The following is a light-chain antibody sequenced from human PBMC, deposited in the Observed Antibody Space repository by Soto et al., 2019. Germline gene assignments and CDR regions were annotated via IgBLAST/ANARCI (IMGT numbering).Light chain of an antibody. J-gene: IGKJ2*01. CDR1: QSVSSY. V-gene: IGKV3-11*01. CDR2: DAS. CDR3: QQRSSWPSYT. Sequence: EIVLTQSPATLSLSPGERATLSCRASQSVSSYLAWYQQKPGQAPRLLIYDASNRATGIPARFSGSGSGTDFTLTISSLEPEDLAVYYCQQRSSWPSYTFGQGTKLEIK.